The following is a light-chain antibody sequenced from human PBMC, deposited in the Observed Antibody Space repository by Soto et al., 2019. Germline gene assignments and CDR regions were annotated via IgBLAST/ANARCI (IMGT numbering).Light chain of an antibody. J-gene: IGKJ1*01. Sequence: DIVMTQSPASLSVSPGERATLSCRASQSVTTNLAWYQQKPGQAPRLLIYGTSNRAAGVPARYSGSRSGTDFTLTISSLQSEDFAVYYCQQYNKWPSTFGQGTKVDIK. V-gene: IGKV3-15*01. CDR2: GTS. CDR1: QSVTTN. CDR3: QQYNKWPST.